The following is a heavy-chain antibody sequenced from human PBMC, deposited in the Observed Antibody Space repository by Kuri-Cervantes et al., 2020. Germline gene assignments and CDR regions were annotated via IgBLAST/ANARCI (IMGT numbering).Heavy chain of an antibody. D-gene: IGHD2-2*01. CDR3: ARELLGYCSSTSCYGLGY. CDR1: GFTFINYA. CDR2: ISGSGDKT. J-gene: IGHJ4*02. V-gene: IGHV3-23*01. Sequence: GESLKISCAASGFTFINYAMSWVRQAPGKGLEWVSSISGSGDKTYYADSVKGRFTISRDNSKNTLYLQMNSLRAEDTAVYYCARELLGYCSSTSCYGLGYWGQGTLVTVSS.